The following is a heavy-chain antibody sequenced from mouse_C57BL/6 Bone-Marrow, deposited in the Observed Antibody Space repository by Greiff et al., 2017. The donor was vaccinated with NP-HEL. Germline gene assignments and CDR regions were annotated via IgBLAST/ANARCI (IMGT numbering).Heavy chain of an antibody. V-gene: IGHV14-4*01. CDR3: TTPPFMDY. Sequence: VQLQQSGAELVRPGASVKLSCTASGFNIKDDYMHWVKQRPEQGLEWIGWIDPENGDTEYASKFQGKATITADTSSNTAYLQLSSLTSEDTAVYYCTTPPFMDYWGQGTSVTVSS. CDR1: GFNIKDDY. J-gene: IGHJ4*01. CDR2: IDPENGDT.